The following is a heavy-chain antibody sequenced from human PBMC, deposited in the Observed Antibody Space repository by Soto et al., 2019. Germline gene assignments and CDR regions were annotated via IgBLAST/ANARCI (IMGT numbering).Heavy chain of an antibody. Sequence: SETLSLTCTVSGGSISSYYWSWIRQPPGKGLEWIGYIYYSGSTNYNPSLKSRVTISVDTSKNQFSLKLSSVTAADTAVYYCARAYYYDSSGYYPLWYYFDYWGQGTLVTVSS. D-gene: IGHD3-22*01. CDR3: ARAYYYDSSGYYPLWYYFDY. J-gene: IGHJ4*02. CDR2: IYYSGST. CDR1: GGSISSYY. V-gene: IGHV4-59*01.